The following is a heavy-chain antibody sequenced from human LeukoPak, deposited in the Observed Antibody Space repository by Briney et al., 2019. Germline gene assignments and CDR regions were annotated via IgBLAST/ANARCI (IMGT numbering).Heavy chain of an antibody. CDR3: AKAVLWFGESYFDY. CDR1: GFTFSSYA. V-gene: IGHV3-23*01. CDR2: ISGSGGST. J-gene: IGHJ4*02. D-gene: IGHD3-10*01. Sequence: GGSLRLSCAASGFTFSSYAMSWVRQAPGKGLEWVSAISGSGGSTYYADSVKGRFTISRDNSKNTLYLQINSLRAEDTAVYYCAKAVLWFGESYFDYWGQGGMVTVSS.